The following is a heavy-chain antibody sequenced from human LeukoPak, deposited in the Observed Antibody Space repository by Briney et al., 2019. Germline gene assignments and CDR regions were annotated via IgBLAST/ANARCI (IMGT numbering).Heavy chain of an antibody. CDR2: ISGSGGST. D-gene: IGHD6-19*01. Sequence: GGALRLSCAASGFTFSSYAMSWGRQAPGKWLERVSAISGSGGSTYFADSVKGRFTISRDNSKNTLYLQMTSLRAEDTAVYYCAKETAVAVSWFDPWGQGTLVTVSS. V-gene: IGHV3-23*01. CDR1: GFTFSSYA. CDR3: AKETAVAVSWFDP. J-gene: IGHJ5*02.